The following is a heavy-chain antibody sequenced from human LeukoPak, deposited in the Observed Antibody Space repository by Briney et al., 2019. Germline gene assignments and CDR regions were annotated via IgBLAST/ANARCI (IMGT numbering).Heavy chain of an antibody. CDR2: IIPILGIA. CDR1: GGTFSSYA. D-gene: IGHD4-23*01. V-gene: IGHV1-69*04. Sequence: GASVKVSCKASGGTFSSYAISWVRQAPGQGLEWMGRIIPILGIANYAQKFQGRVTITADKSTTTAYMELSSLRSEDTAVYYCARDTDYGGNSGLDYWGQGTLVTVSS. CDR3: ARDTDYGGNSGLDY. J-gene: IGHJ4*02.